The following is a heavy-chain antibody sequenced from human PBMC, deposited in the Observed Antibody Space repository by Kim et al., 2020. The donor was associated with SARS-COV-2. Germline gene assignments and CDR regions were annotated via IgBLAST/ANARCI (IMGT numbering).Heavy chain of an antibody. V-gene: IGHV3-21*01. J-gene: IGHJ6*02. Sequence: GGSLRLSCAASGFTFSSYSMNWVRQAPGKGLEWVSSISSSSSYIYYADSVKGRFTISRDNAKNSLYLQMNSLRAEDTAVYYCARDAVDCSSTSCYRDYYYGMDVWGQGTTVTVSS. CDR2: ISSSSSYI. D-gene: IGHD2-2*01. CDR3: ARDAVDCSSTSCYRDYYYGMDV. CDR1: GFTFSSYS.